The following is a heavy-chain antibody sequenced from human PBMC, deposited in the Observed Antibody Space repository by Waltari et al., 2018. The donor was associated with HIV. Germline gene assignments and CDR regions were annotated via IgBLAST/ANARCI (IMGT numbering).Heavy chain of an antibody. CDR1: GGSLGGYY. Sequence: QVQLQQWGAGLLKSSEILSLSCAVYGGSLGGYYWTWIRQPPGKGLVWIGEISHSGNTKYNPSLKSRVTISVDTSKNQFSLKLSSVTAADTAVYYCARGEVGWEDTGNGMDVWGQGTTVTVSS. V-gene: IGHV4-34*01. D-gene: IGHD1-26*01. CDR2: ISHSGNT. J-gene: IGHJ6*02. CDR3: ARGEVGWEDTGNGMDV.